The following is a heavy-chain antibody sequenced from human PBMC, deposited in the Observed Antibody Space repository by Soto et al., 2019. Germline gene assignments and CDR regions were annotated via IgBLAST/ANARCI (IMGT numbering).Heavy chain of an antibody. V-gene: IGHV1-8*01. J-gene: IGHJ5*02. D-gene: IGHD1-7*01. CDR1: GYTFPNYD. CDR3: ARSPSDWNYEFWFDP. CDR2: MNPNSGYT. Sequence: QVQLVQSGAEVKKPGASVKVSCKASGYTFPNYDITWVRQATGQGLEWMGFMNPNSGYTGYAQKFQGRVTMTRNTSISTAHMELSSLRSEDTAVYYCARSPSDWNYEFWFDPWGQGTLLTVSS.